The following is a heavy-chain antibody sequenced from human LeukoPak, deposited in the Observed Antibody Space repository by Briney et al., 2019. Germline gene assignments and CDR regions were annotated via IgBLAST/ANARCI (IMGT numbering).Heavy chain of an antibody. CDR1: GFTFSSFG. Sequence: GRSLRLSCAASGFTFSSFGMHWVRQAPGKGLEWVTVIWYDGSNKNHADSVKGRFSISRDNSKNTLYLQMNSQRAEDTAVYYCARDRGAGRNGYDYWGQGTLVTVSS. D-gene: IGHD3-10*01. V-gene: IGHV3-33*01. J-gene: IGHJ4*02. CDR3: ARDRGAGRNGYDY. CDR2: IWYDGSNK.